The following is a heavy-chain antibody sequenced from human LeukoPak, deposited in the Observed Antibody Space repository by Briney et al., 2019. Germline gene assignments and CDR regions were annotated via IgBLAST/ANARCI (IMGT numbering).Heavy chain of an antibody. Sequence: ASVKVSRKASGYTFTHYRLHWVRQAHGQGLEWMGWVNPDSGGTNYQQNFQGRVTMTRDTSISTVYMELSRLRSDDTAVYYCARENWYSDYWGQGTLVTVSS. V-gene: IGHV1-2*02. CDR2: VNPDSGGT. J-gene: IGHJ4*02. CDR3: ARENWYSDY. CDR1: GYTFTHYR. D-gene: IGHD1-1*01.